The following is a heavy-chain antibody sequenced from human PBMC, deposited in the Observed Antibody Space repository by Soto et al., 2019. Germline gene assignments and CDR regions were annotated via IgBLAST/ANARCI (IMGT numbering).Heavy chain of an antibody. J-gene: IGHJ4*02. CDR3: ARAANQLAPLDC. Sequence: GGSLRLSCAASGFTFSTYNMNWVRQAPGKGLEWVSSISSGSSYIYYADSVKGRFTISRDNAKNSLFLQMNSLRAEDTAVYYCARAANQLAPLDCWGLGTLVTVSS. D-gene: IGHD1-1*01. CDR1: GFTFSTYN. V-gene: IGHV3-21*01. CDR2: ISSGSSYI.